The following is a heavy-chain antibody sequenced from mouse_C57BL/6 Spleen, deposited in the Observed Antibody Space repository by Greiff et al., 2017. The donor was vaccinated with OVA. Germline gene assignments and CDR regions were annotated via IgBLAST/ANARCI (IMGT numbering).Heavy chain of an antibody. CDR3: ARRGLNGYDGDWYFDV. D-gene: IGHD2-2*01. CDR2: IDPSDSYT. Sequence: QVQLKQPGAELVKPGASVKLSCKASGYTFTSYWMQWVKQRPGQGLEWIGEIDPSDSYTNYNQKFKGKATLTVDTSSSTAYMQLSSLTSEDSAVYYCARRGLNGYDGDWYFDVWGTGTTVTVSS. J-gene: IGHJ1*03. CDR1: GYTFTSYW. V-gene: IGHV1-50*01.